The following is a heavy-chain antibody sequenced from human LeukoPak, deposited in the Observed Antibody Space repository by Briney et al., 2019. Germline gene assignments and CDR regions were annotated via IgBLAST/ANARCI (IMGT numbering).Heavy chain of an antibody. V-gene: IGHV4-30-4*01. J-gene: IGHJ4*02. D-gene: IGHD4-17*01. CDR2: IYYSGTT. CDR1: GGSISSGDYY. Sequence: SQTLSLTCTVSGGSISSGDYYWSWIRQPPGKGLGWIGDIYYSGTTYYNPSLKSRVTISGDTSKNQFSLKLSSVTAADTAVYYCAREGIYGDSSHYFDYWGQGTLVTVSS. CDR3: AREGIYGDSSHYFDY.